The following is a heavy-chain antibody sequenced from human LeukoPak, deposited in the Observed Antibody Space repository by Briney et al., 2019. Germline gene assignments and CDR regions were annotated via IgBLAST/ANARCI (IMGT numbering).Heavy chain of an antibody. CDR2: MNPNSGNT. Sequence: ASVKVSCKASGYTFTNYDINWVRQATGQGLEWMGWMNPNSGNTGYAQKFQGRVTMTRNTSISTAYMELSSLRYEDTAVYYCARNGQQLRYFQYWGQGTLVTVSS. D-gene: IGHD6-13*01. J-gene: IGHJ1*01. CDR1: GYTFTNYD. V-gene: IGHV1-8*01. CDR3: ARNGQQLRYFQY.